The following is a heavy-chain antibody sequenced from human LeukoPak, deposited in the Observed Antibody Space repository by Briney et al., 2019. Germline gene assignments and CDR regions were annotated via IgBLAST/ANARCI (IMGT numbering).Heavy chain of an antibody. CDR2: ISSSGSTI. CDR1: GFTFSSYE. Sequence: GGSLRLSCATSGFTFSSYEMNWVRQAPGKGLEWVSYISSSGSTIYYADSVKGRFTISRDNAKNSLYLQINSLRAEDTAVYYCAELGITMIGGVWGKGTTVTISS. J-gene: IGHJ6*04. V-gene: IGHV3-48*03. CDR3: AELGITMIGGV. D-gene: IGHD3-10*02.